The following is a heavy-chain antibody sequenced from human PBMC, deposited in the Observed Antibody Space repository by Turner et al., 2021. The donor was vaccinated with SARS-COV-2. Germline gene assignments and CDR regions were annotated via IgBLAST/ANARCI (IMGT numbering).Heavy chain of an antibody. V-gene: IGHV4-39*01. D-gene: IGHD3-16*01. CDR1: GGPSRSYDYY. CDR3: ARRGDY. CDR2: MYYSGTT. J-gene: IGHJ4*01. Sequence: QLQEAGPGVVKPSETLSRTCTVSGGPSRSYDYYWDWIRQPPGMGLGWIGSMYYSGTTHFNPSLRGRVTISIDTSKNQFSLKVTSVTATDTAVYYRARRGDYWGQECWSPSPQ.